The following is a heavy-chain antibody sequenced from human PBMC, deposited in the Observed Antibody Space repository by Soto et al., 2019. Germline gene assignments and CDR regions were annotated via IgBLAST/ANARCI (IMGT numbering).Heavy chain of an antibody. D-gene: IGHD6-19*01. Sequence: QDQLVQSGVEVKKPGASVKVSCKASGYSFTNYGITWVRQAPGQGFEGMGWISAYNGNTNYAQKFQGRVTMTTDASTSTAYLELRSLRSDDTAVYYCARDRGVAPPVAGNTHYYYHMDVWGKGTTVTVSS. CDR3: ARDRGVAPPVAGNTHYYYHMDV. J-gene: IGHJ6*03. V-gene: IGHV1-18*01. CDR2: ISAYNGNT. CDR1: GYSFTNYG.